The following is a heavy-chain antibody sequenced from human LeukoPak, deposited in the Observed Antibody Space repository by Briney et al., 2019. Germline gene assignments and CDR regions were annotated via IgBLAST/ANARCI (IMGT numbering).Heavy chain of an antibody. CDR1: GGSISSYY. V-gene: IGHV4-59*01. CDR3: ARNSGWYGVEY. J-gene: IGHJ4*02. D-gene: IGHD6-19*01. Sequence: PSETLSLTCTVSGGSISSYYWSWIRQPPGKGLEWIGYIYYSGSTNYNPSLKSRVTISVDTSKNQFSLKLSSVTAADTAVYYCARNSGWYGVEYWGQGTLVTVSS. CDR2: IYYSGST.